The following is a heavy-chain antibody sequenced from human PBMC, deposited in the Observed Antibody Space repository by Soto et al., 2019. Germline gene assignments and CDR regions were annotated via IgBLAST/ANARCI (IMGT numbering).Heavy chain of an antibody. D-gene: IGHD4-17*01. Sequence: RASVKVSCKASGYTFTGYYMHWVRQAPGQGLEWMGWINPNSGGTNYAQKFQGRVTMTRDTSISTAYMELSRLRSDDTAVYYCARVFAVTTEYGMDVWGQGTTVTVSS. CDR2: INPNSGGT. J-gene: IGHJ6*02. CDR1: GYTFTGYY. CDR3: ARVFAVTTEYGMDV. V-gene: IGHV1-2*02.